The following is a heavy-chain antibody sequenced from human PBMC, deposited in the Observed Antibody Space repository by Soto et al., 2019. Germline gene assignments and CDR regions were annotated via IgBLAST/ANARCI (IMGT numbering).Heavy chain of an antibody. V-gene: IGHV3-64D*06. J-gene: IGHJ4*02. D-gene: IGHD3-16*02. CDR3: VKDRYVDY. CDR2: ISSNGDST. Sequence: GGSLRLSCSVSGFTIINYAMHWVRQAPGKGLQYVASISSNGDSTYYADSVKGRFTISRDNSKNTLYLQMSNLRTEDTAVYYCVKDRYVDYWGQGILVTVSS. CDR1: GFTIINYA.